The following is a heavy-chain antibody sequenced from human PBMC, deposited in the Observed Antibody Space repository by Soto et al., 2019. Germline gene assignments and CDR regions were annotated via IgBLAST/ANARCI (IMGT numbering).Heavy chain of an antibody. V-gene: IGHV2-70*01. Sequence: SGPTLVNPTQTLTLTCTFSGFSLSTSGMCVSWIRQPPGKALEWLALIDWDDDKYYSTSLKTRLTISKDTSKNQVVLTMTNMDPVDTATYYCARMYGQRSGYYYVSPYYYYYGMDVWGQGTTVTVSS. CDR1: GFSLSTSGMC. J-gene: IGHJ6*02. CDR3: ARMYGQRSGYYYVSPYYYYYGMDV. D-gene: IGHD3-22*01. CDR2: IDWDDDK.